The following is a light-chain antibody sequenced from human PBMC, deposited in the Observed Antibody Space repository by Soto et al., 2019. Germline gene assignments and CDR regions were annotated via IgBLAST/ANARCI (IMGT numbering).Light chain of an antibody. CDR2: DAS. J-gene: IGKJ2*01. CDR3: QQYTNTNNPWI. Sequence: DIQVTQSPPTLSASVGDRVTITCQSSQTISTWMAWYQQKPGKAPKLLVYDASTLQSGVASRFSGSGSGTEITLIISGLQPDDSATYYCQQYTNTNNPWIFGQGTRVDIK. CDR1: QTISTW. V-gene: IGKV1-5*01.